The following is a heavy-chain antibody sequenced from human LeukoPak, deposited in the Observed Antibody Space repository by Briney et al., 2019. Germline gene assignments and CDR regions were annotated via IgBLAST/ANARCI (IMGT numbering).Heavy chain of an antibody. V-gene: IGHV1-46*01. J-gene: IGHJ4*02. D-gene: IGHD2-21*02. CDR3: ASVLYCGADCYSGRYFFDY. CDR1: GYTFTSYD. Sequence: ASVKVSCKASGYTFTSYDMHWVRQAPGQGLEWMGIINPSGDSTSYAHKFQGRATMTRDTSTSTVYMELSSLRSEDTAVYYCASVLYCGADCYSGRYFFDYWGQGTLVTVSS. CDR2: INPSGDST.